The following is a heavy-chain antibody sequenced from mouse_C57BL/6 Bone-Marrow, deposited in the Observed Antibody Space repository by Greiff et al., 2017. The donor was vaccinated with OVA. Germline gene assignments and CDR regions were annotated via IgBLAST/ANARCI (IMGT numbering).Heavy chain of an antibody. CDR2: ISDGGSYT. J-gene: IGHJ3*01. V-gene: IGHV5-4*01. CDR1: GFTFSSYA. CDR3: AGEEDYDYFWFGY. Sequence: EVQLVESGGGLVKPGGSLKLSCAASGFTFSSYAMSWVRQTPEKRLEWVATISDGGSYTYYPDNVKGRFTISRDNAKNNLYLQMSHLKSEDTAMYYWAGEEDYDYFWFGYGGQGTLVTVSA. D-gene: IGHD2-4*01.